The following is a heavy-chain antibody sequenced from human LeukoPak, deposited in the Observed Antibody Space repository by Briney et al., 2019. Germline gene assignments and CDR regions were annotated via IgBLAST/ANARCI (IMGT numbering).Heavy chain of an antibody. J-gene: IGHJ4*02. CDR3: ARVFDF. CDR1: GGSVSTSDYY. Sequence: SETLSLTCTVSGGSVSTSDYYWGWIRQSPVKGLEWIGDVFYTGKTNYNPSLRGRATISIDTSKNQFSLKLTYVTAADSAVYYCARVFDFWGQGTLVTVSS. CDR2: VFYTGKT. V-gene: IGHV4-39*07.